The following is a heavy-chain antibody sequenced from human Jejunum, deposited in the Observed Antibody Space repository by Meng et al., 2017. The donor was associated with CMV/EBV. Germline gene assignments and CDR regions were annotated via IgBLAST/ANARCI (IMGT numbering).Heavy chain of an antibody. CDR1: GGSINTYF. D-gene: IGHD3-3*01. J-gene: IGHJ1*01. CDR2: VSPSGST. Sequence: VQLQVSGPGLVKPSETLSLTCTVSGGSINTYFWSWMRQPAGKGLEWIGRVSPSGSTEYNPSLESRVTLSVDTSENQLSLKVNSVTAADTAVYFCAREWIWSGPMEDWGQGTLVTVSS. CDR3: AREWIWSGPMED. V-gene: IGHV4-4*07.